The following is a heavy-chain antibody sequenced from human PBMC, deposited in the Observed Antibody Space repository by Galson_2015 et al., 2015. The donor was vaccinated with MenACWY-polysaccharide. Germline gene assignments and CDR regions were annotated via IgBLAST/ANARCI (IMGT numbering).Heavy chain of an antibody. D-gene: IGHD3-16*01. CDR2: IYYSGST. CDR1: GGSISGSGNF. Sequence: TLSLTCTVSGGSISGSGNFWAWVRQPPGKGLEWIGSIYYSGSTYYNPSLKSRVTISVDTSKNQFSLRLSSVTAADTAVYYCARPQGGFSPSWFDPWGQGTLVTVSS. J-gene: IGHJ5*02. CDR3: ARPQGGFSPSWFDP. V-gene: IGHV4-39*01.